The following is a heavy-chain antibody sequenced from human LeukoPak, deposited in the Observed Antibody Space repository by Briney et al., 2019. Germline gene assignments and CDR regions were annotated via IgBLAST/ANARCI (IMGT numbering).Heavy chain of an antibody. V-gene: IGHV1-69*13. Sequence: SVKVSCKASGYTFTSYAISWVRQAPGQGLEWMGGIIPIFGTANYAQKFQGRVTITADESTSTAYMELSSLRSEDTAVYYCASAPYCTNGVCYPGDYYYGMDVWGQGTTVTVSS. D-gene: IGHD2-8*01. CDR2: IIPIFGTA. CDR3: ASAPYCTNGVCYPGDYYYGMDV. J-gene: IGHJ6*02. CDR1: GYTFTSYA.